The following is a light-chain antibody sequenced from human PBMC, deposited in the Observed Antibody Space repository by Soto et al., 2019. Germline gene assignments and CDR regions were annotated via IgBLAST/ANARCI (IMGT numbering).Light chain of an antibody. Sequence: QSALTQPASVSGSPGQSITISCVGTSGDVGDYNYVSWYQQHPGKVPKVIIYDVSNRPSGGSYRFSGTKSGNTASLSVSGLQAEDEADYYCCSYTRSGTRIFGTGTKLTVL. CDR2: DVS. CDR1: SGDVGDYNY. CDR3: CSYTRSGTRI. J-gene: IGLJ1*01. V-gene: IGLV2-14*01.